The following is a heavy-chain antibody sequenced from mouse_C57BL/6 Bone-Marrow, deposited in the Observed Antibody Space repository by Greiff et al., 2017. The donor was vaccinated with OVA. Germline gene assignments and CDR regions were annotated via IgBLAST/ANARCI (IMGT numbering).Heavy chain of an antibody. CDR3: SRHYGNRGFAY. D-gene: IGHD2-1*01. CDR1: GFTFSSYT. Sequence: EVNVVESGGGLVKPGGSLKLSCAASGFTFSSYTMSWVRQTPEKRLEWVATISGGGGNTYYPDSVKGRFTISRATAKNTLSLQMSRLKSEGTALDFFSRHYGNRGFAYWGQGTLVTVSA. V-gene: IGHV5-9*04. CDR2: ISGGGGNT. J-gene: IGHJ3*01.